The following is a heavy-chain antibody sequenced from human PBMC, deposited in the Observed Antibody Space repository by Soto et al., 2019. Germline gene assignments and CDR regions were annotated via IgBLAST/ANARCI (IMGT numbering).Heavy chain of an antibody. D-gene: IGHD3-16*01. CDR1: GGSISSGSYY. CDR3: VREGGDGVDY. V-gene: IGHV4-31*03. J-gene: IGHJ4*02. CDR2: IYYSGST. Sequence: QVQLRESGPGLVKPSQTLSLTCTVSGGSISSGSYYWSWIRQHPGKGLEWIGYIYYSGSTYYNPSLKSRVTISLDTSKNQFSLKLSSVTAADTAVYYCVREGGDGVDYWGQGTLVTVSS.